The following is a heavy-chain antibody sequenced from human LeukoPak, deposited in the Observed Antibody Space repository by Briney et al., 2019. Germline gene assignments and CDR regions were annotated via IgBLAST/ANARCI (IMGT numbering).Heavy chain of an antibody. Sequence: SETLSLTCTVSGGSISSYYWSWIRQPPGKGLEWIGYIYYSGSTNYNPSLKSRVTISVDTSKNQFSLKLSSVTAADTAVYYCARDDEEYLDPWGQGTLVTVSS. CDR2: IYYSGST. D-gene: IGHD2-2*01. J-gene: IGHJ5*02. CDR1: GGSISSYY. V-gene: IGHV4-59*01. CDR3: ARDDEEYLDP.